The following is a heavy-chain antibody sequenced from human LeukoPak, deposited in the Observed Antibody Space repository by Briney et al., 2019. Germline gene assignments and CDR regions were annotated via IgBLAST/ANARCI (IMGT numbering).Heavy chain of an antibody. Sequence: SETLSLTCAVYGGSFSGYYWSWIRQPPGKGLEWIGEINHSGSTNYKPSLKSRVTISVDTSKNQFSLKLSSVTAADTAVYYCARGPYSSSWFSGYYYGMDVWGQGTTVTVSS. D-gene: IGHD6-13*01. V-gene: IGHV4-34*01. CDR2: INHSGST. CDR3: ARGPYSSSWFSGYYYGMDV. J-gene: IGHJ6*02. CDR1: GGSFSGYY.